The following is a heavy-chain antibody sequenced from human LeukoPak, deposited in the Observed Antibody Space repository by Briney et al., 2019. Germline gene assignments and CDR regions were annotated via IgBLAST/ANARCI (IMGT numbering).Heavy chain of an antibody. D-gene: IGHD2-21*02. J-gene: IGHJ4*02. CDR2: ITNDGSRA. Sequence: PRGSLRLSCAASGFSFSRHWMHWVRQDPGRGLVWLSVITNDGSRAIYGDSVKGRFTISRDNAKNTLSLQMNSLRAEDTAIYFCARDLYCGGNCYPYYLDNWGQGSLVTVSS. V-gene: IGHV3-74*01. CDR3: ARDLYCGGNCYPYYLDN. CDR1: GFSFSRHW.